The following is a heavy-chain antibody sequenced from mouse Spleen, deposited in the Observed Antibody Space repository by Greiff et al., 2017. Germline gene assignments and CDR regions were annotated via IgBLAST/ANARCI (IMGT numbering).Heavy chain of an antibody. J-gene: IGHJ1*01. CDR1: EYEFPSHD. CDR3: GRGGYDWYFDV. CDR2: INSDGGST. Sequence: DVMLVESGGGLVQPGESLKLSCESNEYEFPSHDMSWVRKTPEKRLELVAAINSDGGSTYYPDTMERRFIISRDNTKKTLYLQMSSLRSEETALYYCGRGGYDWYFDVWGAGTTVTVSS. V-gene: IGHV5-2*01. D-gene: IGHD2-14*01.